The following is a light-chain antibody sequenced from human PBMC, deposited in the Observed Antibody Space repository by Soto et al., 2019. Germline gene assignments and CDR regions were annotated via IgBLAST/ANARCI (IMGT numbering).Light chain of an antibody. CDR2: GSS. Sequence: EIVITQSPATLSVSPGERATLSCRASQSVSSNLAWYQQKPGQAPRLLIYGSSTRATGIPARFIGSRSGTEFTLAISSLQSEDFAVYYCPQYNKCPPNTFGQRTKLEIK. V-gene: IGKV3-15*01. J-gene: IGKJ2*01. CDR1: QSVSSN. CDR3: PQYNKCPPNT.